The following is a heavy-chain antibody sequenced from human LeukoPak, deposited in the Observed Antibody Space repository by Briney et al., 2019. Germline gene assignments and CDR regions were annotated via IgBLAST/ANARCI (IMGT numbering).Heavy chain of an antibody. CDR1: GGSISSGSYY. J-gene: IGHJ4*02. CDR2: IYTSGST. V-gene: IGHV4-61*02. Sequence: SETLSLTCTVSGGSISSGSYYWSWIRQPAGKGLEWIGRIYTSGSTNYNPSLKSRVTISADTSKNQFSLNVSSVTAADTAVYYCATDTYMDTFNYWGQGTLVTVSS. D-gene: IGHD2/OR15-2a*01. CDR3: ATDTYMDTFNY.